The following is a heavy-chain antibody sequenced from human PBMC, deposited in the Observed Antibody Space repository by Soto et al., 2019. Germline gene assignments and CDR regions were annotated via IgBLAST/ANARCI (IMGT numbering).Heavy chain of an antibody. CDR3: AKGYYYDSTGLDY. J-gene: IGHJ4*02. CDR1: EFTFSSYA. D-gene: IGHD3-22*01. Sequence: GGSLRLSCAASEFTFSSYAMSWVRQAPGKGLEWVSAISGSGGSTYYADSVKGRFTISRDNSKNTLYLQMNSLRAEDTAVYYCAKGYYYDSTGLDYWGQGTLVTVSS. CDR2: ISGSGGST. V-gene: IGHV3-23*01.